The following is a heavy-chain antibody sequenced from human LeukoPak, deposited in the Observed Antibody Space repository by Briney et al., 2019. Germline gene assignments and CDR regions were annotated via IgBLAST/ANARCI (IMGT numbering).Heavy chain of an antibody. CDR2: ISAYNGNT. CDR1: GYTFTSYG. D-gene: IGHD3-22*01. J-gene: IGHJ4*02. V-gene: IGHV1-18*04. CDR3: ARDSYYYDSSGYYYY. Sequence: ASVKVSCKASGYTFTSYGISWVRQAPGQGLEWMGWISAYNGNTNYAQKLQGRVTMTTDTSTSTAYMELRSLRSDDTAVYYCARDSYYYDSSGYYYYWGQGTQVTVSS.